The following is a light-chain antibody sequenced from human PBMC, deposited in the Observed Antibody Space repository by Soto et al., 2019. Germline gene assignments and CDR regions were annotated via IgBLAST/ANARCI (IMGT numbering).Light chain of an antibody. CDR2: AAS. J-gene: IGKJ5*01. V-gene: IGKV1-9*01. CDR1: QGISSY. CDR3: QQLNSYPLT. Sequence: DIQMTQSPSALSASEGGTGTSTCQASQGISSYLAWYQQKPGKAPKLLIYAASTLQSGVPSRFSGSGSGTEFTLTISSLQPEDFATYYCQQLNSYPLTFGQGTRLEI.